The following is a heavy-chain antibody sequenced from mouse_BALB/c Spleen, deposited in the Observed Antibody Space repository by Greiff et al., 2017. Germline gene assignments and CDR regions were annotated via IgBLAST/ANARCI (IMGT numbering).Heavy chain of an antibody. D-gene: IGHD1-2*01. CDR2: ISSGGST. J-gene: IGHJ4*01. Sequence: EVNVVESGGGLVKPGGSLKLSCAASGFTFSSYAMSWVRQTPEKRLEWVASISSGGSTYYPDSVKGRFTISRDNARNILYLQMSSLRSEDTAMYYCAGYIGYAMTTGVKEPQSPSPQ. CDR1: GFTFSSYA. CDR3: AGYIGYAMTT. V-gene: IGHV5-6-5*01.